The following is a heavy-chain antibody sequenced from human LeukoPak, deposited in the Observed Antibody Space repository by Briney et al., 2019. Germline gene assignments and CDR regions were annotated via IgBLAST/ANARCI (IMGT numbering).Heavy chain of an antibody. Sequence: PGGSLRLPCAASGFTFSSYWMHWVRQAPGKGLVWVSRINSDGSSTSYADSVKGRFTISRDNAKNTLYLQMNSLRAEDTAVYYCARESSVGAHKAFDYWGRGTLVTVSS. CDR3: ARESSVGAHKAFDY. CDR2: INSDGSST. V-gene: IGHV3-74*01. D-gene: IGHD1-26*01. J-gene: IGHJ4*02. CDR1: GFTFSSYW.